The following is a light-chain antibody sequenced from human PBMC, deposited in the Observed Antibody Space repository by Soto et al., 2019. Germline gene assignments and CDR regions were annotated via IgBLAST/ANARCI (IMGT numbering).Light chain of an antibody. V-gene: IGKV3-15*01. CDR3: QQYNNWPPYT. CDR2: GAS. Sequence: EIVMTQSPATLSVSPGERATLSCRASQSVSNNLDWYQQKPGQAPRLLIYGASTRATGIPARFSGSGSGTEFTLTISSRQSEDFAVYYCQQYNNWPPYTFGQGTKLEIK. CDR1: QSVSNN. J-gene: IGKJ2*01.